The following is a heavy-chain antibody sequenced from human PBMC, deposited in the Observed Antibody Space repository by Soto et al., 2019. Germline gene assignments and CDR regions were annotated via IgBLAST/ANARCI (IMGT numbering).Heavy chain of an antibody. CDR2: VWYDGTNK. CDR1: GFTFSTYG. Sequence: QVQLVESGGGVVQPGRSLRLSCAASGFTFSTYGIHWVRQAPGKGLEWVAVVWYDGTNKYYTDSVKGRFTISRDNSKNTVYLQMNSLRAEDTALYYWARGSGYNYGNLDYWGQGSLVTVSS. V-gene: IGHV3-33*01. CDR3: ARGSGYNYGNLDY. D-gene: IGHD5-18*01. J-gene: IGHJ4*02.